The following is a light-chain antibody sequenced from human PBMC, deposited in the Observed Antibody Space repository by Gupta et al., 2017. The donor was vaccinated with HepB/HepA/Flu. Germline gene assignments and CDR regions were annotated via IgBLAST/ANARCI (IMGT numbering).Light chain of an antibody. V-gene: IGKV1-39*01. Sequence: DIQMTQPPSSLSASVGDRVTITCRASQSISSYLNWYQQKPGKAPKLLIYAASSLQSGVPSRFSGSGYGTDFTLTISRLQPEDFATYYCQQSDGTPRTFGQGTKVEIK. CDR2: AAS. CDR3: QQSDGTPRT. J-gene: IGKJ1*01. CDR1: QSISSY.